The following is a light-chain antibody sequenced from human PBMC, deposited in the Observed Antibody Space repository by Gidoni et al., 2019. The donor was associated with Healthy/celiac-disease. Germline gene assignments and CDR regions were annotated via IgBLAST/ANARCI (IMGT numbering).Light chain of an antibody. CDR2: KAF. CDR3: QQDNSYPYT. CDR1: QSISSW. J-gene: IGKJ2*01. V-gene: IGKV1-5*03. Sequence: DIQMTQSPSTLSASVGDSVSITCRASQSISSWLAWYQQKPGKAPKLLIYKAFSLESGVPSRFSGSGSGTEFTLTIRSLQPDDFATYYCQQDNSYPYTFGQGTKLEIK.